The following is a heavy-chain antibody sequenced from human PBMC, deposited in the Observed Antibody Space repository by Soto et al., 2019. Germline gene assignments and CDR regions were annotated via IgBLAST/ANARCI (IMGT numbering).Heavy chain of an antibody. V-gene: IGHV3-23*01. CDR2: ISGSGGST. J-gene: IGHJ4*02. CDR1: GFTFSSYA. CDR3: AKGGITMVRGVIKPVGY. D-gene: IGHD3-10*01. Sequence: EVQLLESGGGLVQPGGSLRLSCAASGFTFSSYAMSWVRQAPGKGLEWVSAISGSGGSTYYADSVKGRFPISRDHSKHQLCLQMNSLRAEDTAVYYCAKGGITMVRGVIKPVGYWGQGTLVTVSS.